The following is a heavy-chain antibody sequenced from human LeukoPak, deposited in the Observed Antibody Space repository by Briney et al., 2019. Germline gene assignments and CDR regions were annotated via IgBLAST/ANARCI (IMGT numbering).Heavy chain of an antibody. V-gene: IGHV3-21*01. Sequence: KSGGSLRLSCAASGFTFSSYSMNWVRQAPGKGLEWVSSISSSSYIYYADSVKGRFTISRDNAKNSLYLQMNSLRAEDTAVYYCARGPTPYSSGYDYWGQGTLVTVSS. CDR1: GFTFSSYS. CDR3: ARGPTPYSSGYDY. J-gene: IGHJ4*02. CDR2: ISSSSYI. D-gene: IGHD6-19*01.